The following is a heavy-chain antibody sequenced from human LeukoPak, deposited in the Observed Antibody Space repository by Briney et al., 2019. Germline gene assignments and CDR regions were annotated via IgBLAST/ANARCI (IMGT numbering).Heavy chain of an antibody. Sequence: SVKVSCKASGGTFSSYAISWVRQAPGQGLEWMERIIPIFGTANYAQKFQGRVTITTDESTSTAYMELSSLRSEDTAVYYCARTKYPYYDFWSGYFDYWGQGTLVTVSS. V-gene: IGHV1-69*05. J-gene: IGHJ4*02. CDR2: IIPIFGTA. CDR1: GGTFSSYA. CDR3: ARTKYPYYDFWSGYFDY. D-gene: IGHD3-3*01.